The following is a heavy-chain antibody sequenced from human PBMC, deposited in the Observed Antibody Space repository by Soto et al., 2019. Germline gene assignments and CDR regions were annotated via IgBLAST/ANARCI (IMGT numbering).Heavy chain of an antibody. Sequence: GGSLRLSCAASGFTFSSYAMSWVRQAPGKGLEWVSAISGSGGSTYYADSVKGRFTISRDNSKNTLYLQMNSLRAEDTAVYYCAKAPHYPYDSSGYLFDYWGQGTLVTVSS. CDR3: AKAPHYPYDSSGYLFDY. D-gene: IGHD3-22*01. V-gene: IGHV3-23*01. J-gene: IGHJ4*02. CDR1: GFTFSSYA. CDR2: ISGSGGST.